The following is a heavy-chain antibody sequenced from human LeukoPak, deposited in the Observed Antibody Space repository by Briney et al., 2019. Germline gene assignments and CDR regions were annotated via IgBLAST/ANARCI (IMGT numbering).Heavy chain of an antibody. CDR3: ARQYSSSWYSLFDY. J-gene: IGHJ4*02. CDR1: EFTVSSDY. Sequence: PGGSLRLSCTASEFTVSSDYMSWVRQAPGKGLEWVSVIYSGGSTYYADSVKGRFTISRDNSKNTLYLQMNSLRAEDTAVYYCARQYSSSWYSLFDYWGQGTLVTVSS. D-gene: IGHD6-13*01. CDR2: IYSGGST. V-gene: IGHV3-53*01.